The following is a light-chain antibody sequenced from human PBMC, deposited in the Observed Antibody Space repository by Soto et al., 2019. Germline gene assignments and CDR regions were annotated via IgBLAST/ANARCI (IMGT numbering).Light chain of an antibody. J-gene: IGKJ5*01. Sequence: DIQRTQSPSTLCATAGDRVTMACRASQSISAWLAWYQQKPGKAPKLLIYDASNLESGVPSRFSGSGSGTEFTLTISNLQPDDFATYYCQQLNSYPITFGQGTRLEIK. V-gene: IGKV1-5*01. CDR2: DAS. CDR1: QSISAW. CDR3: QQLNSYPIT.